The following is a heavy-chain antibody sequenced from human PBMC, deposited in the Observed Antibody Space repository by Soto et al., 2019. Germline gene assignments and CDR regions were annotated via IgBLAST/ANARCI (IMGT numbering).Heavy chain of an antibody. J-gene: IGHJ4*02. Sequence: QVQLVQSGAEEKKPGASVKVSCKASGYTVTGYAMHWVRQAPGQRLEWMGWINAGNGNTKYSQKFQGRVTITRDTSASTAYMELSSLRSEDTAVYYCARAVAVPADFDYWGQGTLVTVSS. CDR1: GYTVTGYA. CDR3: ARAVAVPADFDY. V-gene: IGHV1-3*05. D-gene: IGHD6-19*01. CDR2: INAGNGNT.